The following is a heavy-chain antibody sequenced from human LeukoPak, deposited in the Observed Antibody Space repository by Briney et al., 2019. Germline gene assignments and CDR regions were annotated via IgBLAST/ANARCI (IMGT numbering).Heavy chain of an antibody. J-gene: IGHJ4*02. CDR1: GYTLTADF. V-gene: IGHV1-2*02. CDR3: SREASCDSTSCPQDY. Sequence: ASACASSTASGYTLTADFIFSGRQSPGQRRKSMAWINRDTGDTKYAQKFQGRVTVATDTSVRTAYLDIRRLTSDDTAVYYCSREASCDSTSCPQDYWGQGTLVTVSS. CDR2: INRDTGDT. D-gene: IGHD2-21*01.